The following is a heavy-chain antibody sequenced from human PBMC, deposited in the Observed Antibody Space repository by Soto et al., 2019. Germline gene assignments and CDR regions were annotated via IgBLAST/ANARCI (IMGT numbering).Heavy chain of an antibody. CDR1: GGSFSGFF. CDR2: INHSGTT. J-gene: IGHJ4*02. V-gene: IGHV4-34*01. Sequence: PSETLSLTCTVSGGSFSGFFWTWIRQPPGKGLEWIGEINHSGTTNYNSSLKSRVTISQDMSENQFSLSLTSLAAADTAVYYCVRGQWLPRGEYWGQGTLVTVSS. CDR3: VRGQWLPRGEY. D-gene: IGHD6-19*01.